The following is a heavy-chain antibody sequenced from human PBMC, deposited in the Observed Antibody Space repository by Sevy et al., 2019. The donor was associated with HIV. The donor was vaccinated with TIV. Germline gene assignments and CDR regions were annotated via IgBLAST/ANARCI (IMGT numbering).Heavy chain of an antibody. CDR2: IIPVLHKP. CDR3: AGDRGGSAMDV. V-gene: IGHV1-69*10. D-gene: IGHD2-15*01. Sequence: ASVKVSCKTSGDTYNNYAISWVRQAPGQGLEWMGEIIPVLHKPKFAQRFQGRVSITADESTTTVYMELSGLRSDDTAVYYCAGDRGGSAMDVWGQGTTVTVSS. J-gene: IGHJ6*02. CDR1: GDTYNNYA.